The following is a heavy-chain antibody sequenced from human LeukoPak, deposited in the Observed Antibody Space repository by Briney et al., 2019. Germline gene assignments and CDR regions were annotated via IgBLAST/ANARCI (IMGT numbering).Heavy chain of an antibody. CDR1: GYTFTSYG. Sequence: GASVKVSCKASGYTFTSYGINWVRQAPGQGLEWMGWISAYNGDTNDAQKLQGRVTMTTDTSTSTAYMDLRSLRSDDTAVYYCARDRCSSTSCYSVNVYWGQGTLVTVSS. CDR3: ARDRCSSTSCYSVNVY. CDR2: ISAYNGDT. D-gene: IGHD2-2*01. V-gene: IGHV1-18*01. J-gene: IGHJ4*02.